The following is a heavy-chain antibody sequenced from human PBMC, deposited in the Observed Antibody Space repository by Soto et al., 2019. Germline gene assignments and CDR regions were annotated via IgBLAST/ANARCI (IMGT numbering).Heavy chain of an antibody. Sequence: EVQLVESGGGLVQPGGSLRLSCAASGFTMSDNYMSWVRQGPGTGLEWVSVTYTGGTTYYADSVKGRFTISRHNSNNTVYLQMNSLRGEDTAVYYCARNLRLVGFGEYDLWGRGTLVTVSS. CDR1: GFTMSDNY. J-gene: IGHJ2*01. V-gene: IGHV3-53*04. CDR2: TYTGGTT. CDR3: ARNLRLVGFGEYDL. D-gene: IGHD3-10*01.